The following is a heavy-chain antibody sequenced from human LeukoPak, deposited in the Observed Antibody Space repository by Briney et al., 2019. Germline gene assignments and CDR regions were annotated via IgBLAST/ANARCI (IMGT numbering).Heavy chain of an antibody. Sequence: GGSLRLSCAASGFTFSTYWMHWARQDPGKGLVWVARINSDGRNTIYADSVKGRLTISRDNTKNTLYLQMNSLRAEDTAVYYCASGVTIWLGNPFDIWGQGTMVTVS. CDR2: INSDGRNT. D-gene: IGHD3-3*01. CDR1: GFTFSTYW. V-gene: IGHV3-74*01. CDR3: ASGVTIWLGNPFDI. J-gene: IGHJ3*02.